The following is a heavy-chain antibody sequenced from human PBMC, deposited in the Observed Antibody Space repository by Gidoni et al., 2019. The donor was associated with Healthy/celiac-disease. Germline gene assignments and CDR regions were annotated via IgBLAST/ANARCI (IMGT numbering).Heavy chain of an antibody. J-gene: IGHJ6*03. D-gene: IGHD2-21*02. V-gene: IGHV3-48*03. CDR3: ARDGRHIVVVTAVYYYYYYMDV. CDR2: ISSSGSTI. Sequence: EVQLVESGGGLVQPGGSLRLSCSASGFTFSSSEMNWVRQAPGKGLEWVSYISSSGSTIYYADSVKGRFTISRDNAKNSLYLQMNSLRAEDTAVYYCARDGRHIVVVTAVYYYYYYMDVWGKGTTVTVSS. CDR1: GFTFSSSE.